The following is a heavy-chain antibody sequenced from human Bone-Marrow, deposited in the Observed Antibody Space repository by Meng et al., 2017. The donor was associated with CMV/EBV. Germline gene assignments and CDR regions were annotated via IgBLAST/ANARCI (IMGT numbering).Heavy chain of an antibody. J-gene: IGHJ4*02. CDR1: GFIFSSYG. D-gene: IGHD2-21*01. CDR3: ARDPRPIATDPYFDY. V-gene: IGHV3-30*02. Sequence: GESLKISCAASGFIFSSYGMHWVRQAPGKGLEWVSFIQYDGSNKYYADSVKGRFTISRDNSKNTLYLQMNSLRAEDTAMYYCARDPRPIATDPYFDYWGQGTLVTVSS. CDR2: IQYDGSNK.